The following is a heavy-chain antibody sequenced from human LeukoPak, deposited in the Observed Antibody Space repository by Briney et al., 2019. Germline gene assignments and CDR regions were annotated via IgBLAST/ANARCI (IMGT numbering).Heavy chain of an antibody. CDR3: AKDVSYYDSSGYPLDY. D-gene: IGHD3-22*01. V-gene: IGHV3-74*01. CDR2: INSDGTTT. J-gene: IGHJ4*02. CDR1: GFTFSNYW. Sequence: GGSLRLSCVASGFTFSNYWMHWVRQAPGKGLVWVSRINSDGTTTSYADSVKGRFTISRDNSKNTLYLQMNSLRAEGTAVYYCAKDVSYYDSSGYPLDYWGQGTLVTVSS.